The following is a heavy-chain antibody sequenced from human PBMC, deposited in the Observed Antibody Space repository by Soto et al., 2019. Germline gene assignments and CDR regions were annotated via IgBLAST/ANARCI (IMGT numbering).Heavy chain of an antibody. CDR2: IRGDGGQT. CDR1: GFTFTSYG. D-gene: IGHD3-9*01. Sequence: GGSLRLSCTASGFTFTSYGMGWVRQAPGKGLQWVSTIRGDGGQTHHTDSVKGRFSISRDSSKNTVYLQMDSLRAEDTAMYFCARDVGLDSDDFFAYWGQGTQVTVSS. V-gene: IGHV3-23*01. J-gene: IGHJ4*02. CDR3: ARDVGLDSDDFFAY.